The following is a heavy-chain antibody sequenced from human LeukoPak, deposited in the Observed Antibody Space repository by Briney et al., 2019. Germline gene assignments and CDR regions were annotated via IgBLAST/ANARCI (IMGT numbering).Heavy chain of an antibody. Sequence: SETLSLTCTVSGGSISSYYWSWIRQPAGKGLEWIGRIYTSGSTNYNPSLKSRVTISVDTSKNQFSLRLRSVTAADTAVYYCARVTGYMVEDYFDSWGQGTLVTVSS. D-gene: IGHD6-13*01. CDR3: ARVTGYMVEDYFDS. J-gene: IGHJ4*02. V-gene: IGHV4-4*07. CDR2: IYTSGST. CDR1: GGSISSYY.